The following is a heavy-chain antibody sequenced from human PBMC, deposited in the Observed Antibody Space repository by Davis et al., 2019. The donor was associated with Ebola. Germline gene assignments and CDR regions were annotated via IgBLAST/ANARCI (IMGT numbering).Heavy chain of an antibody. J-gene: IGHJ4*02. D-gene: IGHD3-3*01. CDR3: ARSRTYYDFWSDY. CDR1: GYIFTSYY. CDR2: INPSGGST. Sequence: ASVKVSCKASGYIFTSYYMHWVRQAPGQGLEWMGVINPSGGSTNYAQRFQGRVTVTRDTSTSTVYMDLSSLRSGDTAVYYCARSRTYYDFWSDYWGQGTLVTVSS. V-gene: IGHV1-46*03.